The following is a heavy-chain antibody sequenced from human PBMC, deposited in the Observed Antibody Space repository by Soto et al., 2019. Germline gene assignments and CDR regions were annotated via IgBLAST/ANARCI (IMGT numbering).Heavy chain of an antibody. D-gene: IGHD3-22*01. CDR3: ARDYDSSGYPRYYFDY. CDR1: GFTLSSYG. CDR2: IWFDGSNK. Sequence: QVQLVESGGGVVQPGRSLRLSCAASGFTLSSYGMHWVRQAPGKGLSLVAVIWFDGSNKYYADSVERRFTISRDNSKNTLYLQMYSRIAEDTAVYYCARDYDSSGYPRYYFDYWCHGTLVTVSS. V-gene: IGHV3-33*01. J-gene: IGHJ4*01.